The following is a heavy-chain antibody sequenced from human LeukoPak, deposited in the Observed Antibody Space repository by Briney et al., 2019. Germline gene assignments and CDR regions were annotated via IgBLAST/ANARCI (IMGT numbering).Heavy chain of an antibody. CDR1: GYTFTGYY. Sequence: ASVKVSCKASGYTFTGYYMHWVRQAPGQGLECMGWINPNSGGTNYAQKFQGRVTMTRDTSISTAYMELSRLRSDDTAVYYCARDPPRVTMIVVAPDYWGQGTLVTVSS. D-gene: IGHD3-22*01. V-gene: IGHV1-2*02. CDR2: INPNSGGT. J-gene: IGHJ4*02. CDR3: ARDPPRVTMIVVAPDY.